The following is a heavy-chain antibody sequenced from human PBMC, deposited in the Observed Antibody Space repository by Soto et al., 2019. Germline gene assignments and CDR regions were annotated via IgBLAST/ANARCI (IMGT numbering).Heavy chain of an antibody. CDR3: ARALLRGGGNFDY. J-gene: IGHJ4*02. D-gene: IGHD3-10*01. CDR2: INPNSGGT. Sequence: ASVKVSCKASGYTFTGYYMHWVRQAPGQGLEWMGWINPNSGGTNYAQKFQGRVTMTRDTSISTAYMELSRLRSDDTAVYYCARALLRGGGNFDYWGQGILVTVS. V-gene: IGHV1-2*02. CDR1: GYTFTGYY.